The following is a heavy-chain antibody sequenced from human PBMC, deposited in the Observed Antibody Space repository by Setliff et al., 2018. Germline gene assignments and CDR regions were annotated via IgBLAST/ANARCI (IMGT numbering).Heavy chain of an antibody. Sequence: SVKVSCKASGGTFSSYAINWVRQAPGQGLEWMGGIIPIFGTANYAQKFQGRVTITADESTSTAYMELSSLRSEDTAVYYCARDRAYSSSWFLWFDPWGQGTLVTVSS. CDR1: GGTFSSYA. D-gene: IGHD6-13*01. J-gene: IGHJ5*02. CDR2: IIPIFGTA. CDR3: ARDRAYSSSWFLWFDP. V-gene: IGHV1-69*13.